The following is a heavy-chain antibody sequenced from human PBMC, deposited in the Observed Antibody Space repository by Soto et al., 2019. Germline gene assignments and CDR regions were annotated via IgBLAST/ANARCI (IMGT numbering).Heavy chain of an antibody. J-gene: IGHJ4*02. Sequence: QPGGSLRLSCAASGFTFDDYAMHWVRQAPGKGLEWVSGISWNSGSIGYADSVKGRFTISRDNAKNSLYLQMNSLRAEDTALYYCAKDNSGSLVILGFDYWGQGTLVTVSS. CDR2: ISWNSGSI. D-gene: IGHD1-26*01. CDR3: AKDNSGSLVILGFDY. CDR1: GFTFDDYA. V-gene: IGHV3-9*01.